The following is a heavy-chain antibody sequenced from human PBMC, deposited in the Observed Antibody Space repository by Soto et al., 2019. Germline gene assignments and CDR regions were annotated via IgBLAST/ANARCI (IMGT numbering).Heavy chain of an antibody. V-gene: IGHV1-2*02. CDR1: GYTFTGYY. J-gene: IGHJ6*02. D-gene: IGHD2-15*01. CDR2: INPNSGGT. CDR3: ARVVVLNYHHYYGMDV. Sequence: ASVKVSCKASGYTFTGYYMHWVRQAPGQGLEWMGWINPNSGGTNYAQKFQGRVTMTRDTSISTAYMELSRLRSDDTAVYYCARVVVLNYHHYYGMDVWGQGTTVTFSS.